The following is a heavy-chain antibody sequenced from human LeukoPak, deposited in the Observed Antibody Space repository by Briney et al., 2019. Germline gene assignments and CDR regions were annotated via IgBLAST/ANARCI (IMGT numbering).Heavy chain of an antibody. D-gene: IGHD3-10*02. J-gene: IGHJ6*04. CDR1: GFTFSSYW. V-gene: IGHV3-7*01. CDR2: IKQDGSEK. CDR3: AELGITMIGGV. Sequence: GGSLRLSCAASGFTFSSYWMTWVRQAPGEGLEWVANIKQDGSEKYYVASVKGRFTISRDNAKSSLYLQINSLRAEDTAVYYCAELGITMIGGVWGKGTTVTISS.